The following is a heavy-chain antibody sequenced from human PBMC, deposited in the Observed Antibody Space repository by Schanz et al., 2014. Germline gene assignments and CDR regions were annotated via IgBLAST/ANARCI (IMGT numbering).Heavy chain of an antibody. Sequence: EVQLLESGGGLVQPGGSLRLSCIGSGFTFRSYALGWVRQAPGKGLEWVSLVSASGGGPFYADSVKGRFTISRDNSRNTVYLQMSSLRAEDTALYYCAREYSSYGTVYYWGQGTLVTVSS. CDR1: GFTFRSYA. CDR3: AREYSSYGTVYY. CDR2: VSASGGGP. D-gene: IGHD5-12*01. V-gene: IGHV3-23*01. J-gene: IGHJ4*02.